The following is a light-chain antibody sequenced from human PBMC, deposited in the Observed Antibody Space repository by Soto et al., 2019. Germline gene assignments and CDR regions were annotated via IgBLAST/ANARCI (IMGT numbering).Light chain of an antibody. Sequence: QSVLTQPPSVSGAPGQRVTISCTGSSSNIGAGYDVHWYQQLPGTAPKLLIYGNINRPSGCPDPFYGSKSGTSAYLAITELKAEDEADYYCQSYDSSLRGYVFGTGTKVTVL. CDR1: SSNIGAGYD. CDR2: GNI. V-gene: IGLV1-40*01. CDR3: QSYDSSLRGYV. J-gene: IGLJ1*01.